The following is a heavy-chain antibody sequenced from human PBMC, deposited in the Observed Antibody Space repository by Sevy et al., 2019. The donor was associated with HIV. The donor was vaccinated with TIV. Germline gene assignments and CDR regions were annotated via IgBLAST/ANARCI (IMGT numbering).Heavy chain of an antibody. V-gene: IGHV3-30-3*01. Sequence: GGSLRLSCAASGFTFSSYAMHWVRQAPGKGLEWVAVISYDGSNKYYADSVKGRFTITRDNSKNTLYLQMNSVRAEDTAVYYCARDPTTVTTYYVDYWGQGTLVTVSS. D-gene: IGHD4-17*01. J-gene: IGHJ4*02. CDR3: ARDPTTVTTYYVDY. CDR2: ISYDGSNK. CDR1: GFTFSSYA.